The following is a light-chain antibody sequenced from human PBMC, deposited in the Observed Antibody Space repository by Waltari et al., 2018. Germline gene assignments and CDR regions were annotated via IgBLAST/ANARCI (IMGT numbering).Light chain of an antibody. CDR3: VLSMGSGIWV. CDR2: VTN. Sequence: QTVVTQEPSFSVSPGGTVTLTCGLSSGSVSASYFPSWYQQTPGQAPRRFCYVTNARSSGVPDRFSGSILGNKAALTRTGAQADDESVYYCVLSMGSGIWVFGGGTRLTVL. CDR1: SGSVSASYF. J-gene: IGLJ3*02. V-gene: IGLV8-61*01.